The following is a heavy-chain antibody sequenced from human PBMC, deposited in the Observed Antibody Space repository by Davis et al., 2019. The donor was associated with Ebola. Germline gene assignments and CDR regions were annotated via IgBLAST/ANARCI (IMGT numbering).Heavy chain of an antibody. Sequence: PSETLSLTCTVSGGSISSSSYYWGWIRQPPGKGLEWIGSIYYSGSTYYNPSLKSRVTISVDTSKNQFSLKLSSVTAADTAVYYCARERGVQLRFSDYWGQGTLVTVSS. CDR3: ARERGVQLRFSDY. V-gene: IGHV4-39*02. CDR2: IYYSGST. J-gene: IGHJ4*02. D-gene: IGHD1-1*01. CDR1: GGSISSSSYY.